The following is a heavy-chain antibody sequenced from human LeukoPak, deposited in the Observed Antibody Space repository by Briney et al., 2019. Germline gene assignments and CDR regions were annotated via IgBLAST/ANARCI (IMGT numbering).Heavy chain of an antibody. V-gene: IGHV4-59*01. CDR2: IYYSGNT. Sequence: SETLSLTCTVSGGSISRYYWSWIRQPPGKGLEWIGYIYYSGNTNYNPSLKSRVTISVDTSKNHFSLKLSSVTAADTAVYYCARVGEYYDYYFDYWGQGTLVTVSS. D-gene: IGHD3-22*01. CDR1: GGSISRYY. CDR3: ARVGEYYDYYFDY. J-gene: IGHJ4*02.